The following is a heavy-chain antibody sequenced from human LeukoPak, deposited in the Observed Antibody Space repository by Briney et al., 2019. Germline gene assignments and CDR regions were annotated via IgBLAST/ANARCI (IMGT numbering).Heavy chain of an antibody. CDR1: GFTFSSYS. Sequence: PGGSLRLSCAASGFTFSSYSMNWVRQAPGKGLEWVANIKQDGSEKYYVDSVKGRFTISRDNAKNSLYLQLNSLRVEDTAVYYCASQRFLDYWGQGTLVTVSS. V-gene: IGHV3-7*01. CDR3: ASQRFLDY. D-gene: IGHD3-3*01. CDR2: IKQDGSEK. J-gene: IGHJ4*02.